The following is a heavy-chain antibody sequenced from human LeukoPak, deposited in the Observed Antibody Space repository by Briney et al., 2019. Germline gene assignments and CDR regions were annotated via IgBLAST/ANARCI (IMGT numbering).Heavy chain of an antibody. Sequence: GGSLRLSCAASGFTFSSYAMHWVRQAPGKGLEWVAVISYDGSNKYYADSVKGRFTISRDNSKNTLYLQMNSLRAEDTVVYYCARESDYWGQGTLVTVSS. CDR2: ISYDGSNK. CDR3: ARESDY. CDR1: GFTFSSYA. V-gene: IGHV3-30-3*01. J-gene: IGHJ4*02.